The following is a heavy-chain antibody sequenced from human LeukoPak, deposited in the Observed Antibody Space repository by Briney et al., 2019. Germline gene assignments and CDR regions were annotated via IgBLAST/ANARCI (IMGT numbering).Heavy chain of an antibody. J-gene: IGHJ4*02. CDR3: AKLERWIIAVAGTSFDY. CDR1: GFTFSSYA. CDR2: ISGSGGST. D-gene: IGHD6-19*01. Sequence: GGSLRLSCAASGFTFSSYAMSWVRQAPGKGLEWVSAISGSGGSTYYADSVKGRFTISRDNSKNTLYLQMNSLRAEDTAVYYCAKLERWIIAVAGTSFDYWGQGTLVTVSS. V-gene: IGHV3-23*01.